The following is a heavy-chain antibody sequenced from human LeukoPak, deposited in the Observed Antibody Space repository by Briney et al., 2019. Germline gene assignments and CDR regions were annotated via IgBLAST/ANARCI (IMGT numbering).Heavy chain of an antibody. CDR1: GFTFSSYA. Sequence: GGSLRLSCAASGFTFSSYAMGWVRQAPGRGLESVSAISGSGGRTNYADSVKGRFTISRDNSQNTLYLQMNSLRAEDTDVYYCAKETQDTVGTLFDDWGQGTLVTVSS. CDR3: AKETQDTVGTLFDD. V-gene: IGHV3-23*01. D-gene: IGHD4-23*01. CDR2: ISGSGGRT. J-gene: IGHJ4*02.